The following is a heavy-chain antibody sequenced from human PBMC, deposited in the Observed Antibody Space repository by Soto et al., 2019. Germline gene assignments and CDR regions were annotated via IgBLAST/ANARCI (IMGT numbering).Heavy chain of an antibody. V-gene: IGHV4-39*01. CDR2: IYYSARM. D-gene: IGHD2-21*02. J-gene: IGHJ6*01. CDR3: ASGGTIDGDCTYYGMDV. CDR1: GSSTNSTGYD. Sequence: PXERMCLACTVSGSSTNSTGYDWGWIRQPPGGGREWSGSIYYSARMYYNPSPRSRLTTSIDTANNQCSLKLTAVTAADTAVYYCASGGTIDGDCTYYGMDVWAQGNTVTVPS.